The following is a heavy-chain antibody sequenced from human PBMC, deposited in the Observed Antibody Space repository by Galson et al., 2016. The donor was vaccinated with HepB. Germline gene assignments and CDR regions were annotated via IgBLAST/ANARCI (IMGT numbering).Heavy chain of an antibody. D-gene: IGHD2-8*01. CDR3: AKEDVHGYCATSNCNFDY. CDR2: ISAAGFRT. CDR1: GFSFTSYA. V-gene: IGHV3-23*01. Sequence: SLRLSCAGSGFSFTSYAIGWVRQAPGEGLEWVSTISAAGFRTFYADSVKGRFTISRDNSKNTLYLQMHSLRAEDTAIYYCAKEDVHGYCATSNCNFDYWGQGTLVTVSS. J-gene: IGHJ4*02.